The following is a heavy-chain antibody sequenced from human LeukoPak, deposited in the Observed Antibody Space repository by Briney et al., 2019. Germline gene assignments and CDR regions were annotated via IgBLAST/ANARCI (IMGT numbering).Heavy chain of an antibody. D-gene: IGHD5-12*01. V-gene: IGHV3-7*03. CDR3: VRDAGYSGYMINDI. CDR2: INQHGSGT. CDR1: EFTFTNYL. J-gene: IGHJ3*02. Sequence: AGGSLRLSCIASEFTFTNYLMSWVRQAPGKGLEWVAYINQHGSGTFYVDSVKGRFTISRDNTQNSLYLQMNSLRPEDTALYYCVRDAGYSGYMINDIWGQGTMVTVSS.